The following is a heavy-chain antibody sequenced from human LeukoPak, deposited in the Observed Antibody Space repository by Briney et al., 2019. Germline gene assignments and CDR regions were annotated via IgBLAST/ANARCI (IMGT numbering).Heavy chain of an antibody. V-gene: IGHV3-9*01. CDR1: GFTFDDYA. CDR2: ISWNSGSI. Sequence: GRSLRLSCAASGFTFDDYAMHWVRQAPGKGLEWVSGISWNSGSIGYADSVKGRFTISRDNAKNSLYLQMNSLRAEDTALYYCASSSQPYSSLNDAFDIWGQGTMVTVSS. D-gene: IGHD6-13*01. CDR3: ASSSQPYSSLNDAFDI. J-gene: IGHJ3*02.